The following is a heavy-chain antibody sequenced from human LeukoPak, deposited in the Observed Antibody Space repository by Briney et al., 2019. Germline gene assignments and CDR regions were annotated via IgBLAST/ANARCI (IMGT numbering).Heavy chain of an antibody. CDR1: GDSITTYY. D-gene: IGHD1-26*01. J-gene: IGHJ5*02. V-gene: IGHV4-59*01. CDR2: VYYNVNT. CDR3: AREKGGKRFDL. Sequence: SETLSLTCSVSGDSITTYYWTWIRQSPGKGLEWIGYVYYNVNTNYDPSLKSRVTISVDTSKNQFFLRLTSVTAADTAVYYCAREKGGKRFDLWDQGTLVVVSS.